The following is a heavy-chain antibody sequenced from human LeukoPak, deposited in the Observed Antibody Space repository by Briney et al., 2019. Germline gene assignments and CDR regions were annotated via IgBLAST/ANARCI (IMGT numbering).Heavy chain of an antibody. D-gene: IGHD1-26*01. CDR1: GFTFSRYA. Sequence: GGSLRLSCAASGFTFSRYAMSWVRQAPGKGLEWVSDISGSGGSTYYADSVKGRFTISRDNSKNTLYLQMNSLRAEDTAVYYCAKRRPRWELLPYFDYWGQGTLVTVSS. V-gene: IGHV3-23*01. J-gene: IGHJ4*02. CDR3: AKRRPRWELLPYFDY. CDR2: ISGSGGST.